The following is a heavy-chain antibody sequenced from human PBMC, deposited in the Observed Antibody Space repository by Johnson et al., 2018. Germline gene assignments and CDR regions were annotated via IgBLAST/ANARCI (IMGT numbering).Heavy chain of an antibody. Sequence: VQLVESGAEVKKPGESLKISCKGSGYRFTTYWIGWVRQMPGKGLEWMGIIYPADSDTSYSPSFQGQVTISADKSITPSYLQWSSLRASDTAMYYCARQVYTALVGYYYMDLWGNGTTVTVSS. V-gene: IGHV5-51*01. CDR1: GYRFTTYW. D-gene: IGHD5-18*01. J-gene: IGHJ6*03. CDR2: IYPADSDT. CDR3: ARQVYTALVGYYYMDL.